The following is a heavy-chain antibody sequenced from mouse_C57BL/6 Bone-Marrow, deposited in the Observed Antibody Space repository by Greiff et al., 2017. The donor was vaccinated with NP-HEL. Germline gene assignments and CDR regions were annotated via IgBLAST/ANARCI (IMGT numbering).Heavy chain of an antibody. J-gene: IGHJ3*01. D-gene: IGHD1-1*01. CDR1: GYTFTDYY. CDR2: INPNNGGT. V-gene: IGHV1-26*01. Sequence: EVQLQQSGPELVKPGASVKISCKASGYTFTDYYMNWVKQSHGKSLEWIGDINPNNGGTSYNQKFKGKATLTVDKSSSTAYMELRSLTSEDSAVYYCARWGRPIGGWFAYWGQGTLVTVSA. CDR3: ARWGRPIGGWFAY.